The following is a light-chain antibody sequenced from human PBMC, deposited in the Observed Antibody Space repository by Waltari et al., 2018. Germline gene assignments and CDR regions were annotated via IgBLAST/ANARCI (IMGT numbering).Light chain of an antibody. CDR3: QQANSFPWT. J-gene: IGKJ1*01. CDR1: QGISTL. V-gene: IGKV1-12*01. Sequence: DIQMTQSPSSVSASVGDRVTITCRASQGISTLLAWYQQKPGKAPNLLIYSASTLQGGVPSRFSGSGSGTDFTLTIYSLQPEDFATYYCQQANSFPWTFGQGTKVEVK. CDR2: SAS.